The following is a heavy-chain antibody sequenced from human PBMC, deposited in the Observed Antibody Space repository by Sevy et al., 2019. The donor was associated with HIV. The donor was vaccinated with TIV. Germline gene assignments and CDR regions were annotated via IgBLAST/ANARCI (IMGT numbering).Heavy chain of an antibody. V-gene: IGHV3-9*01. D-gene: IGHD5-12*01. J-gene: IGHJ3*02. CDR1: GFTFDDYA. Sequence: GGSLRLSCAASGFTFDDYAMHWVRQAPGKGLEWVPGISWNSGSIGYADSVKGRFTISRDNAKNSLYLQMNSLRAEDTALYYCAKDIVVYSGYDSDAFDIWGQGTMVTVSS. CDR2: ISWNSGSI. CDR3: AKDIVVYSGYDSDAFDI.